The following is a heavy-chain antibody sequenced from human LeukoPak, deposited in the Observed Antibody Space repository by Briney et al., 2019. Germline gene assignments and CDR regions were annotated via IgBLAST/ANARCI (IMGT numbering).Heavy chain of an antibody. J-gene: IGHJ6*02. D-gene: IGHD3-22*01. CDR3: ARDFFDGHGYTFYYYGMDV. CDR1: GYTFTNYD. CDR2: MNPTSGKA. V-gene: IGHV1-8*01. Sequence: ASVKVSCKASGYTFTNYDVNWVRQATGQGLEWMGWMNPTSGKAGFVQRFQGRVSMTRNISISTAYMELSSLRSEDTAVYYCARDFFDGHGYTFYYYGMDVWGQGTTVTVSS.